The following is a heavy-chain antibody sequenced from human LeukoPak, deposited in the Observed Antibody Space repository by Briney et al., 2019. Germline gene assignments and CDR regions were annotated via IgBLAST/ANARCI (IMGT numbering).Heavy chain of an antibody. V-gene: IGHV3-23*01. CDR3: AKDGKYDSSGYFYDGYFDS. Sequence: GGSLTLSCAASGFTFSSYAMSWVRPVPGKGLEWVLGISGSGLTTFSADSLMGRFTISRDNSENTLFLQMNGLRAEDTAIYYCAKDGKYDSSGYFYDGYFDSWGQGTLVTVSS. CDR2: ISGSGLTT. D-gene: IGHD3-22*01. J-gene: IGHJ4*02. CDR1: GFTFSSYA.